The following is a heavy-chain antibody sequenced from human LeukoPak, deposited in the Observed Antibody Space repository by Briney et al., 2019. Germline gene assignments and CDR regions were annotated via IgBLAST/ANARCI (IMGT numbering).Heavy chain of an antibody. D-gene: IGHD3-22*01. V-gene: IGHV3-23*01. Sequence: GGSLRLSCAASGFTFSSYAMSWVRQAPGKGLEWVSAISGSGGSTYYADSVKGRFTISRDNSKNTLYLQMNSLRAEDTAVYYCAKDPTKYYYDSSGYYSYWGQGTLVTVSS. CDR3: AKDPTKYYYDSSGYYSY. CDR2: ISGSGGST. J-gene: IGHJ4*02. CDR1: GFTFSSYA.